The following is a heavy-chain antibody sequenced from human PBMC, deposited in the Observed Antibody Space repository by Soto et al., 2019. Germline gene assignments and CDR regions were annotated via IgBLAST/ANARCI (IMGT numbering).Heavy chain of an antibody. CDR2: IYYSGST. D-gene: IGHD6-6*01. Sequence: PSETLSLTCTVSGGSISSGDYYWSWIRQPPGKGLEWIGYIYYSGSTYYNPSLKSRVTISVDTSKNHFSLNLSSVTAADTAVYYCARGIAAPVPDYWGQGTLVTVSS. CDR1: GGSISSGDYY. CDR3: ARGIAAPVPDY. V-gene: IGHV4-30-4*01. J-gene: IGHJ4*02.